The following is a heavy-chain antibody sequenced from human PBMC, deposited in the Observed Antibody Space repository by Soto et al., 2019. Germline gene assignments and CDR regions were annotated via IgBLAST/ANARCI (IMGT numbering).Heavy chain of an antibody. CDR2: IVVGSGNT. CDR3: AADTTSSGYDDYYYGMDV. D-gene: IGHD5-12*01. Sequence: ASVKASCKASRFTFTSCAVHSVRQSREQRLEWIGWIVVGSGNTNYEQKFQERVTITRDMSTSTAYMELSSLISEDTAVYYCAADTTSSGYDDYYYGMDVWGQGTTVTVSS. J-gene: IGHJ6*02. CDR1: RFTFTSCA. V-gene: IGHV1-58*01.